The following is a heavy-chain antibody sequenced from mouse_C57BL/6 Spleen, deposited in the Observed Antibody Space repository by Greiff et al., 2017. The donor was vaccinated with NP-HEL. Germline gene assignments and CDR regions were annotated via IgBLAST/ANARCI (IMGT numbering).Heavy chain of an antibody. V-gene: IGHV5-17*01. J-gene: IGHJ1*03. D-gene: IGHD1-1*01. Sequence: EVMLVESGGGLVKPGGSLKLSCAASGFTFSDYGMHWVRQAPEKGLEWVAYISSGSSTIYYADTVKGRFTISRDNAKTPRFLQMTSLRCEDTAMYYCARCGFITTVVYWYFDVWGTGTTVTVSS. CDR1: GFTFSDYG. CDR3: ARCGFITTVVYWYFDV. CDR2: ISSGSSTI.